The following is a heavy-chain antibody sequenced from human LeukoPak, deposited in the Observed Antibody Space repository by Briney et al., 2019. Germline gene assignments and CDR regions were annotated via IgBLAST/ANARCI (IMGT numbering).Heavy chain of an antibody. V-gene: IGHV4-31*03. Sequence: SETLSLTCTVSGGSISSGGYYWSWIRHHPGKGLEWIGYIYYSGSTYYNPSLKSRVTISVDTSKNQFSLKLSSVTAADTAVYYCARDAPQVSGMDVWGQGTTVTVSS. CDR1: GGSISSGGYY. CDR2: IYYSGST. J-gene: IGHJ6*02. CDR3: ARDAPQVSGMDV.